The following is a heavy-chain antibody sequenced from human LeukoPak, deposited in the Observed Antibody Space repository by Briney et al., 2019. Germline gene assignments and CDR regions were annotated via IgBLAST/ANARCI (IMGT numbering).Heavy chain of an antibody. J-gene: IGHJ5*02. CDR1: GGSISSHY. Sequence: WETLSLTCTVSGGSISSHYWCWIRQPPEKGLEWIGSVNYNGKTYYNSALKSRVIISVDPSKNQFSLKLTSVTAADTAVYYCARLITGNNNNWFDPWGQGTLVTVPS. V-gene: IGHV4-59*11. D-gene: IGHD1-20*01. CDR2: VNYNGKT. CDR3: ARLITGNNNNWFDP.